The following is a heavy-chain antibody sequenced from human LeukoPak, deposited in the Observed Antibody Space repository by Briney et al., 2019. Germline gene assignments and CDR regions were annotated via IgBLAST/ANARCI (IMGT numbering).Heavy chain of an antibody. D-gene: IGHD5-12*01. Sequence: TGGSLRLSCAASGFTFSSYAMSWVRQAPGKGLEWVSGISGSGGSTYYADSVKGRFTISRDNSKNTLYLQMNSLRAEDTAVYYCATETGYSGYDYGDYWGQGTLVTVSS. J-gene: IGHJ4*02. CDR2: ISGSGGST. V-gene: IGHV3-23*01. CDR1: GFTFSSYA. CDR3: ATETGYSGYDYGDY.